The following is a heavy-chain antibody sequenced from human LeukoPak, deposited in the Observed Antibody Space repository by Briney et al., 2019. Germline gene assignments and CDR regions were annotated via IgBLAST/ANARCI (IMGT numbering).Heavy chain of an antibody. CDR1: GFTFRNYW. CDR2: VIRDGSFT. J-gene: IGHJ4*02. D-gene: IGHD5-24*01. CDR3: VRDGDDFNFDY. V-gene: IGHV3-74*01. Sequence: QPGGSLRLSCAASGFTFRNYWMHWVRQAPGKGLVWVSRVIRDGSFTNYADSVKGRFTISRDNAKNTLYLQMSSLRAEDTAVYYCVRDGDDFNFDYWGQGRLVTVSS.